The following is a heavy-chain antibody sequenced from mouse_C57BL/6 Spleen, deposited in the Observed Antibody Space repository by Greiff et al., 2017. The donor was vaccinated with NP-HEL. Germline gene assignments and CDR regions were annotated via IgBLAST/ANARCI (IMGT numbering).Heavy chain of an antibody. D-gene: IGHD1-1*01. Sequence: EVQRVESEGGLVQPGSSMKLSCTASGFTFSDYYMAWVRQVPEKGLEWVANINYDGSSTYYLDSLKSRFIISRDNAKNILYLQMSSLKSEDTATYYCARKKAYYYGSSYDYAMDYWGQGTSVTVSS. CDR2: INYDGSST. CDR1: GFTFSDYY. J-gene: IGHJ4*01. V-gene: IGHV5-16*01. CDR3: ARKKAYYYGSSYDYAMDY.